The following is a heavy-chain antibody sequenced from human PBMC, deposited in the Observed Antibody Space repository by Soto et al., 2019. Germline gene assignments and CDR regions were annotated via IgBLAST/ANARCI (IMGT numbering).Heavy chain of an antibody. V-gene: IGHV1-69*01. Sequence: QVQLVQSGAEVKKPGSSLKVSCKASGGTFNNFAVYWVRQAPGQGLEWMGRVVPFFGSSTYAEKFEDRVSTTVAESPAPAYLDLRRLTSEDTAVFYCATVAYDARGYFQHWGQGTLITVS. D-gene: IGHD5-12*01. CDR1: GGTFNNFA. CDR2: VVPFFGSS. CDR3: ATVAYDARGYFQH. J-gene: IGHJ1*01.